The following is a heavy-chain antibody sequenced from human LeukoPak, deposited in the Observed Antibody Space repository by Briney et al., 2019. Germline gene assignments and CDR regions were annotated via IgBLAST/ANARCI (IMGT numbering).Heavy chain of an antibody. J-gene: IGHJ4*02. CDR1: GFPFRSYG. Sequence: GGSLRLFCAASGFPFRSYGMHWVRQAPGKGLEWVADIWYDGSNKYYADSVKGRFTISRDNSKNTLYLQMNSLRAEDTAVYYCARDYLPTTVTSRFDYWGQGTLVTVSS. CDR3: ARDYLPTTVTSRFDY. CDR2: IWYDGSNK. V-gene: IGHV3-33*01. D-gene: IGHD4-17*01.